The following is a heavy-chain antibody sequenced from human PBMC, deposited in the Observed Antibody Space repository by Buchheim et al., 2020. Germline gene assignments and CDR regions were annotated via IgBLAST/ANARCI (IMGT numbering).Heavy chain of an antibody. CDR1: GFTFSAYA. Sequence: EVQLVESGGGLVQPGGSLRLSCAGSGFTFSAYAFNWVRQAPGRGLEWLSYIDKSSSSIYFAESVKGRFTISRDNANGSVFLQINSLRAEDTAVYFCARDQAVVHWGQGTL. J-gene: IGHJ5*02. CDR2: IDKSSSSI. V-gene: IGHV3-48*01. CDR3: ARDQAVVH.